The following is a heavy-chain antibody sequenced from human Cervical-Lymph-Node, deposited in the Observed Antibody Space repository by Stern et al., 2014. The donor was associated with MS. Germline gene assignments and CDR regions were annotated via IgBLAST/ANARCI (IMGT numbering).Heavy chain of an antibody. CDR1: GFTFTSYG. J-gene: IGHJ3*02. CDR2: VGAYNDNT. D-gene: IGHD2-15*01. CDR3: ARGLLGSENSFDI. V-gene: IGHV1-18*01. Sequence: QVHLLQPGAEVKKPRASVTVSCDASGFTFTSYGISWVRHPHAPGHAWKGCVGAYNDNTNHARKLQGKVPMTTDTSTSTAYMELRSLRSDDTAVYYCARGLLGSENSFDIWGQGTMVTVSS.